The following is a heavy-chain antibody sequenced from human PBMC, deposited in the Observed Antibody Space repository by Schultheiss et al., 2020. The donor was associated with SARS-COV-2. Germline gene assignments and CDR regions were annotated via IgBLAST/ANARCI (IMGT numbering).Heavy chain of an antibody. J-gene: IGHJ5*02. CDR2: IYYSGST. V-gene: IGHV4-59*12. D-gene: IGHD2-2*01. CDR1: GGSISSYY. Sequence: SETLSLTCTVSGGSISSYYWSWIRQPPGKGLEWIGYIYYSGSTYYNPSLKSRVTISVDTSKNQFSLKLSSVTAADTAVYYCARVPYCSSTSCYRLYNWFDPWGQGTLVTVSS. CDR3: ARVPYCSSTSCYRLYNWFDP.